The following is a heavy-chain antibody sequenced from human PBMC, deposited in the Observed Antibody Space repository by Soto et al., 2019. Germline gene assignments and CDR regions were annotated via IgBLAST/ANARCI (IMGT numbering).Heavy chain of an antibody. V-gene: IGHV4-59*01. CDR3: KKYRRPDAEGSSFDY. CDR2: IHYSGST. CDR1: GGSISGSY. J-gene: IGHJ4*02. Sequence: SETLSLTCTVSGGSISGSYWSWIRQTPGKVLEWVGYIHYSGSTNYNPSLKSRVTMSVDSAKNQFSLQLSSVTAADTAVYFCKKYRRPDAEGSSFDYWGQGALVTVYS. D-gene: IGHD2-2*01.